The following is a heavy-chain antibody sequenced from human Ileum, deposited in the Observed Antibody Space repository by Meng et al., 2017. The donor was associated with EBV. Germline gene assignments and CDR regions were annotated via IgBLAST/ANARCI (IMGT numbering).Heavy chain of an antibody. V-gene: IGHV4-39*01. D-gene: IGHD1-7*01. CDR1: GGSISNNAYY. CDR3: ATQNWNYEAGY. CDR2: IYDGGNT. J-gene: IGHJ4*02. Sequence: LQLQESGPGQVKPSETLSLTCTVSGGSISNNAYYWGWIRQPPGKGLEWIGTIYDGGNTYYHPSLKSRLTISVDTSRNQFSLKLSSVTAADTAVYYCATQNWNYEAGYWGQGTLVTVSS.